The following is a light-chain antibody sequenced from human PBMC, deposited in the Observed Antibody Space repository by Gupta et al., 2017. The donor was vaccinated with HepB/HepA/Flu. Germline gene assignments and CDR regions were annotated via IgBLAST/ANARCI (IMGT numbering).Light chain of an antibody. CDR3: QVWDSSSDHHV. Sequence: SYVLTQPPSVSVAPGKTARITCGGNNIGSKSVHWYQQKPGQAPVLVIYYDSDRPSGIPERFSGSNSGNTATLTSSRVEAGDEADYYCQVWDSSSDHHVFGGGTKLTVL. CDR1: NIGSKS. V-gene: IGLV3-21*04. CDR2: YDS. J-gene: IGLJ2*01.